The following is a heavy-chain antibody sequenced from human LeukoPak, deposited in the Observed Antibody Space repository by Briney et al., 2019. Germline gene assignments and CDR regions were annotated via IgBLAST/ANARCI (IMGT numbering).Heavy chain of an antibody. J-gene: IGHJ3*01. V-gene: IGHV1-2*02. CDR1: GYTFTAYY. Sequence: ASVKVSCKASGYTFTAYYMNCVRQAPGQGLEWMGWINPNTGDTNYAQKFQGRVTMTRDTSLTTGYMELNRLTSDDTAVYYCARGYAFDLWGQGTLVTVFS. CDR2: INPNTGDT. CDR3: ARGYAFDL.